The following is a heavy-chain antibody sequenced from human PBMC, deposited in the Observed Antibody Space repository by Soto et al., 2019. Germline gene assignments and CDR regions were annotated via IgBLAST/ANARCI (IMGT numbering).Heavy chain of an antibody. CDR3: ARPCTNGVCPFDY. J-gene: IGHJ4*02. V-gene: IGHV3-21*01. D-gene: IGHD2-8*01. CDR2: ISSSSSSR. CDR1: EFTFGGYG. Sequence: PGGSIRVSCGAAEFTFGGYGMSWVSKTTGKGLEWVSSISSSSSSRYYADSVKGRFTISRDNAKNSLYLQMNSLRAEDTAVYYCARPCTNGVCPFDYWGQGTLVTVSS.